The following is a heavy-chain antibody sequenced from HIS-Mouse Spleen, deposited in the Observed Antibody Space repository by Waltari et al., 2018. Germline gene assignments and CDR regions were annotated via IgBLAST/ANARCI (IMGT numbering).Heavy chain of an antibody. Sequence: QLQLQESGPGLVKPSETLSLTCTVSGGSISSSSYYWGWIRQPPGKGLEWIGSIYYSGGTYYHPSLKSRCTISVDTSKNQFSLKLSSVTAADTAVYYCAREIPYSSSWYDWYFDLWGRGTLVTVSS. J-gene: IGHJ2*01. CDR1: GGSISSSSYY. D-gene: IGHD6-13*01. V-gene: IGHV4-39*07. CDR3: AREIPYSSSWYDWYFDL. CDR2: IYYSGGT.